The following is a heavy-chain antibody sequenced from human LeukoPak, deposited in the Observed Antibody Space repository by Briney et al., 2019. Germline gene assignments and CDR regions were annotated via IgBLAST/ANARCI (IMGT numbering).Heavy chain of an antibody. D-gene: IGHD3-16*02. V-gene: IGHV1-46*01. CDR1: GYTFTSNY. J-gene: IGHJ6*03. CDR3: ATGRYDYVWGSHRPSYYMDV. Sequence: ASVKVSCKAFGYTFTSNYMHWVRQAPGQGPEWMGVISPSGGSTTYAQKFQGRVTLTRDMSTSTDYLELSSLRSEDTAVYYCATGRYDYVWGSHRPSYYMDVWGKGTTVTISS. CDR2: ISPSGGST.